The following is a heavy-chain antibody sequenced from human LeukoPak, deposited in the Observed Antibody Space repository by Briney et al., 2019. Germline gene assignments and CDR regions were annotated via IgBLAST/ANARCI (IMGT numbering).Heavy chain of an antibody. CDR1: GYTFTGYY. Sequence: GASVKVSCKASGYTFTGYYMHWVRQAPGQGLEWMGWINPNSGGTNYAQKFQGRVTMTRDTSISTAYMELSRLRSDDTAVYYCARDLMITLGGVIFGFDYWGQGTLVTVSS. V-gene: IGHV1-2*02. CDR3: ARDLMITLGGVIFGFDY. CDR2: INPNSGGT. J-gene: IGHJ4*02. D-gene: IGHD3-16*02.